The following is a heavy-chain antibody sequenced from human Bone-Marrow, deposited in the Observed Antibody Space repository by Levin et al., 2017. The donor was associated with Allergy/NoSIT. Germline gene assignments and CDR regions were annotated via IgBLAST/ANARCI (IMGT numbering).Heavy chain of an antibody. Sequence: GSLRLSCAVYGGSFSDYYWNWIRQPPGKGLEWIGDVIHSGSTNYNPSLKSRVTISVDTSKNQLSLKLSSVTAADTAVYYCARGRRLLRFGELMGFDPWGQGTLVTVSS. CDR1: GGSFSDYY. V-gene: IGHV4-34*01. CDR3: ARGRRLLRFGELMGFDP. J-gene: IGHJ5*02. D-gene: IGHD3-10*01. CDR2: VIHSGST.